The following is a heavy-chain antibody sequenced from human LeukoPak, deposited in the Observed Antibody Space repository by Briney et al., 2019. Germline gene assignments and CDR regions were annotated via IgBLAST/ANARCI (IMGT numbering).Heavy chain of an antibody. CDR2: IYYSGST. CDR3: ARAPLDCSGGSCYYWYFDL. J-gene: IGHJ2*01. Sequence: TSETLSLTCTVSGCSISSGDYYWRWIRQPPGKGLEWIGYIYYSGSTYYNPSLKSRVTISVDTSKNQFSLKLSSVTAADTAIYYCARAPLDCSGGSCYYWYFDLWGRGTLVTVSS. D-gene: IGHD2-15*01. V-gene: IGHV4-30-4*08. CDR1: GCSISSGDYY.